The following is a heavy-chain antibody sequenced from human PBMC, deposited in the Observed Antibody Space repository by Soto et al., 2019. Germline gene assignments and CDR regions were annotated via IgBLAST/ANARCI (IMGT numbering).Heavy chain of an antibody. J-gene: IGHJ6*02. D-gene: IGHD2-21*02. CDR3: IQSRCGGDCLQSYASYYYYGMDV. CDR1: GFSLSTSGVG. V-gene: IGHV2-5*02. CDR2: LYWDDDK. Sequence: SGPTLVNPTQTLALTCTFSGFSLSTSGVGVGWIRQPPGKALEWLALLYWDDDKRYSPSLKTRLTIIKDTSKNQVVLTMTNMDPVDTATYYCIQSRCGGDCLQSYASYYYYGMDVWGQGTKVTVSS.